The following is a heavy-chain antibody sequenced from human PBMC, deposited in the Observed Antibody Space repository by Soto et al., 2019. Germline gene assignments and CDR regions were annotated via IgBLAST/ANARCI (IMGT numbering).Heavy chain of an antibody. Sequence: EVQVLESGGGLVQPGGSLRLSCAASGFTFSRYGMNWVRQAPGKGLEWVSGVRSDGDTTYNADSVKGRFTVSRDNFKNTVDLQMNSLRVEDTAVYSCAKGKGVGATPDGANCWGQGTLVTVSS. V-gene: IGHV3-23*01. J-gene: IGHJ4*02. D-gene: IGHD1-26*01. CDR1: GFTFSRYG. CDR2: VRSDGDTT. CDR3: AKGKGVGATPDGANC.